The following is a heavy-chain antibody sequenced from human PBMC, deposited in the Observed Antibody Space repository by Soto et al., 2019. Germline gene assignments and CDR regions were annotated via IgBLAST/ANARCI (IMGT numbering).Heavy chain of an antibody. CDR2: IYSSGGT. Sequence: SDTLSLTCTVSGGAISGYYWTWIRQSAGKGLEWIGRIYSSGGTKYNPSLQSRVTISIDTSKSQFSLNLNSMTAADTAVYYCAGYNWNYYFDPWGQGTLVTVSS. CDR3: AGYNWNYYFDP. V-gene: IGHV4-4*07. D-gene: IGHD1-7*01. J-gene: IGHJ5*02. CDR1: GGAISGYY.